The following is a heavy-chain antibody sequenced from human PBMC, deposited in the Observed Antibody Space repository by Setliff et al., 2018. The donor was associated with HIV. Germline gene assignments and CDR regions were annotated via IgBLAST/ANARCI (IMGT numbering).Heavy chain of an antibody. CDR1: GGSISSDNYY. J-gene: IGHJ4*02. Sequence: SETLSLTCTVSGGSISSDNYYWSWIRQPAGKGLGWIGRIYTSGNTKYNPSLKSRVTISVDTSKNQLSLKLSSVTAADTAVYYCARSSTPDSSAYYPDYWGQGTLVTVSS. CDR3: ARSSTPDSSAYYPDY. V-gene: IGHV4-61*02. CDR2: IYTSGNT. D-gene: IGHD3-22*01.